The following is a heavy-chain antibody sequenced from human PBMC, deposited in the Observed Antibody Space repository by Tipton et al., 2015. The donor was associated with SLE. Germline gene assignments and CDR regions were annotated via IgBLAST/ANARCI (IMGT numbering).Heavy chain of an antibody. CDR1: GYTFSSFS. Sequence: QVQLVQSGAEVKKPGASVKVSCKASGYTFSSFSIAWVRQAPGQGLEWMGWISAYIGNTNYAQKFQGRVTMTTDTSASTAYMELRGLTSDDTAVYYCARVVVARFDPWGQGTLVTVSS. CDR2: ISAYIGNT. V-gene: IGHV1-18*01. CDR3: ARVVVARFDP. D-gene: IGHD2-15*01. J-gene: IGHJ5*02.